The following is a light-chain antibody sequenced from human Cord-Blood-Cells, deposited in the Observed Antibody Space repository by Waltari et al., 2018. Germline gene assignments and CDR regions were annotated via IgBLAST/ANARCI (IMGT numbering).Light chain of an antibody. CDR1: SSDVGGYNL. CDR2: EGS. V-gene: IGLV2-23*01. Sequence: QSALTPPASVSGSPGQSITIPCTGTSSDVGGYNLVSWYQQHPGKAPKLMIYEGSKRPSGVSNRFSGSKSGNTASLTISGLQAEDEADYYCCSYAGSSTHVVFGGGTKLTVL. J-gene: IGLJ2*01. CDR3: CSYAGSSTHVV.